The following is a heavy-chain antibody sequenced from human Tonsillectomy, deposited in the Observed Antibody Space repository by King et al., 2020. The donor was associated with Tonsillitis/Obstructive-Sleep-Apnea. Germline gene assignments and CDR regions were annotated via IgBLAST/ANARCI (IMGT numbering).Heavy chain of an antibody. Sequence: VQLQQWGAGLLKPSETLSLTCAVYGGSFSGYYWSWIRQPPGKGLEWIGEINHSGSTNYNPSLKSRVTISVDTSKNQFSLKLSSVTAADTAVYYCARKKHYDPPVGFDCWGQGTLVTVSS. V-gene: IGHV4-34*01. CDR3: ARKKHYDPPVGFDC. CDR2: INHSGST. CDR1: GGSFSGYY. D-gene: IGHD3-3*01. J-gene: IGHJ4*02.